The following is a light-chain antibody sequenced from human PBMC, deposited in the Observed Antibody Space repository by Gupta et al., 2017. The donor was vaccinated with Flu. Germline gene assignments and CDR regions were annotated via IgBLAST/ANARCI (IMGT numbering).Light chain of an antibody. V-gene: IGLV2-23*01. CDR3: CSYAGSNTWG. CDR2: EGS. CDR1: SSDVGSYNL. J-gene: IGLJ3*02. Sequence: QSALTQPASVSGSPGQSITISCTGTSSDVGSYNLVSWYQQHPGKAPKLMIYEGSKRPSGVSNRFSGSKSGNTASLTISGLQAEDEADYYCCSYAGSNTWGFGGGTKLTVL.